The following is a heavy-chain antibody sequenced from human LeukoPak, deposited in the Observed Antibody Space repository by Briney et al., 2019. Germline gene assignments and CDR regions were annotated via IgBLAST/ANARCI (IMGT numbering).Heavy chain of an antibody. CDR3: ARGDTSGWEWGDY. CDR2: ISYDGTYK. V-gene: IGHV3-30*03. D-gene: IGHD6-19*01. Sequence: GRSLRLSCAASGFTFSSNGMHWVRQAPGKVLDWVALISYDGTYKNYADSVRGRFTISRDNSKNTLNLQMNSLRAEDTAVYYCARGDTSGWEWGDYWGQGTLVTVSS. J-gene: IGHJ4*02. CDR1: GFTFSSNG.